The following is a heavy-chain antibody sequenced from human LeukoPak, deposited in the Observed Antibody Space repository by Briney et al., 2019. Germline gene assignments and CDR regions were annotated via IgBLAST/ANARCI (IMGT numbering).Heavy chain of an antibody. CDR3: AKDVTRLVQALFDY. J-gene: IGHJ4*02. Sequence: GGSLRLSCAASGFTFSSYAMSWVRQAPGMGLEWVSSISGSGGSTYYADSVKGRFTISRDNSKNTLYLQMNSLRAEDTAVYYCAKDVTRLVQALFDYWGQGTLVTVSS. CDR2: ISGSGGST. D-gene: IGHD1-1*01. V-gene: IGHV3-23*01. CDR1: GFTFSSYA.